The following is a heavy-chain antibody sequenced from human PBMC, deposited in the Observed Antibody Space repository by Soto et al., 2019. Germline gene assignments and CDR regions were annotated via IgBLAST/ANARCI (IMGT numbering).Heavy chain of an antibody. CDR2: IYDSGST. CDR3: ARDGGFGSRAYYGMHX. J-gene: IGHJ6*02. D-gene: IGHD3-10*01. CDR1: GGSIRNYY. V-gene: IGHV4-59*01. Sequence: SETLSLTCTVSGGSIRNYYWSWIRQPPGKGLEWIFYIYDSGSTYYNPSLKSRVTISLDTSKNQFSPKLSSVTTADTAVYYCARDGGFGSRAYYGMHXWGQGTTVTVS.